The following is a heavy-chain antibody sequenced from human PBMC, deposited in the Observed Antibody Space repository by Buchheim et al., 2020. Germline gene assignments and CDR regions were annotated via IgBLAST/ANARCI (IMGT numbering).Heavy chain of an antibody. CDR2: ISYDGSNK. V-gene: IGHV3-30-3*01. Sequence: QVQLVESGGGVVQPGRSLRLSCAASGFTFSSYAMHWVRQAPGKGLEWVAVISYDGSNKYYADSVKGRFTISRDNSKNKLYLQMNSLRAEDTAVYYCARGELLAFDYWGQGTL. J-gene: IGHJ4*02. CDR3: ARGELLAFDY. D-gene: IGHD1-26*01. CDR1: GFTFSSYA.